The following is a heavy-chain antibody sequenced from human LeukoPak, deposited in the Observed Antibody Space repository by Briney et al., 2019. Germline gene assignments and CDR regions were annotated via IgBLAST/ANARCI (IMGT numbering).Heavy chain of an antibody. CDR3: ARGPYSYDSSGAFDI. CDR1: GGSITSSTYY. V-gene: IGHV4-39*01. J-gene: IGHJ3*02. D-gene: IGHD3-22*01. CDR2: IYYSGTT. Sequence: SETLSLTCTVSGGSITSSTYYWGWLRQPPGKGLEWIGSIYYSGTTYYNPSLKSRVTISVDTSKNQFSLKLSSVTAADTAVYFCARGPYSYDSSGAFDIWGQGTMVTVSS.